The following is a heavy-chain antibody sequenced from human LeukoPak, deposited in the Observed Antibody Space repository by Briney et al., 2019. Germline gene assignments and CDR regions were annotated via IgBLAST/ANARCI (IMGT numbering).Heavy chain of an antibody. D-gene: IGHD3-10*01. V-gene: IGHV1-2*06. Sequence: GASVKVSCKASGYTFTGYYMHWVRQAPGQGLEWMGRINPNSGGTNYAQKLQGRVTMTRDTSISTAYMELSRLRSDDTAVYYCARDLWYYGSGSTPDYYYYYMDVWGKGTTVTVSS. CDR3: ARDLWYYGSGSTPDYYYYYMDV. CDR1: GYTFTGYY. J-gene: IGHJ6*03. CDR2: INPNSGGT.